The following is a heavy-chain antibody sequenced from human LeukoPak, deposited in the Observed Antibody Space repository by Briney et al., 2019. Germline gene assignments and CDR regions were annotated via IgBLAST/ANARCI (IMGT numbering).Heavy chain of an antibody. D-gene: IGHD4-17*01. Sequence: HPGGSLRLSCAASGFTFSSYGIHWVRQAPGKGLEWVAVISYDGSNKYYADSVKGRFTISRDNSKNTLYLQMNSLRAEDTAVYYCAKDYGDYGNDAFDIWGQGTMVTVSS. V-gene: IGHV3-30*18. J-gene: IGHJ3*02. CDR1: GFTFSSYG. CDR3: AKDYGDYGNDAFDI. CDR2: ISYDGSNK.